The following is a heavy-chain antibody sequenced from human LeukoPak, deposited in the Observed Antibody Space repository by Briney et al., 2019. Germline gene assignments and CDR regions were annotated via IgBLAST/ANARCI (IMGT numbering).Heavy chain of an antibody. CDR1: GGSISSSSFY. CDR2: ISYTGST. J-gene: IGHJ5*02. V-gene: IGHV4-39*07. D-gene: IGHD3-10*01. CDR3: ARDRSEWSAEDNWFDP. Sequence: SETLSLTCSVSGGSISSSSFYWGWIRQPPGKGLEWIGSISYTGSTYYNPSLQSRVAISIDTSTNQISLRLSSVTSADTAIYFCARDRSEWSAEDNWFDPWGQGILVTVSS.